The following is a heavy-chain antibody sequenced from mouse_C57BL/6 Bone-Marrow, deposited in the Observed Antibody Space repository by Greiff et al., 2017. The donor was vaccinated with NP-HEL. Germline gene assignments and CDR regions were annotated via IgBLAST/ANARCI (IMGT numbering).Heavy chain of an antibody. CDR2: IYPRSGNP. V-gene: IGHV1-81*01. D-gene: IGHD1-1*01. CDR3: ATSPIYYYGSHYYAMDY. J-gene: IGHJ4*01. CDR1: GYTFTSYG. Sequence: QVQLKESGAELARPGASVKLSCKASGYTFTSYGISWVTQRTGQGLEWIGEIYPRSGNPYYNENFKGKATLTADKSSSTAYMELRSLTSEDSAVYFCATSPIYYYGSHYYAMDYWGQGTSVTVSS.